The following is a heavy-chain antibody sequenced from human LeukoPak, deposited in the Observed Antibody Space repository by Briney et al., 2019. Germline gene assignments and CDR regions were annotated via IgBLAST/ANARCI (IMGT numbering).Heavy chain of an antibody. Sequence: GGSLRLSCAASGFPFSSYAMTWVRQAPGKGLEWVSSISGDGATTYHADSVKGRFTISRDNAKNSLYLQMNSLRAEDTAVYYCAREGLGRGYPYYYYMDVWGKGTTVTVSS. CDR3: AREGLGRGYPYYYYMDV. D-gene: IGHD6-13*01. V-gene: IGHV3-23*01. CDR2: ISGDGATT. CDR1: GFPFSSYA. J-gene: IGHJ6*03.